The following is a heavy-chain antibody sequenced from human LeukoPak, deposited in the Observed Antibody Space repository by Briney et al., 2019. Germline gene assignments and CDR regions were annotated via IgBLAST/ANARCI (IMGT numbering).Heavy chain of an antibody. CDR2: IGGGGRYI. J-gene: IGHJ4*02. D-gene: IGHD6-13*01. Sequence: PGGSLRLSCAASGFTFSTYTMNCVRQAPGKGLEWVSSIGGGGRYIYYADSMQGRFTISRDNAKNSLFLQMHSLSAEDTALYYCARVSRVAYTSSWYLDYWGQGTLVTVSS. V-gene: IGHV3-21*01. CDR3: ARVSRVAYTSSWYLDY. CDR1: GFTFSTYT.